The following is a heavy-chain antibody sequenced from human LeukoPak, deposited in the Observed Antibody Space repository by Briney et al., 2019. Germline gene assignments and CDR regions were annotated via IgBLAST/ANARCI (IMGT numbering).Heavy chain of an antibody. CDR1: GFIFGNYA. CDR3: AKGSGDSSGYYYVQYYYYMDV. V-gene: IGHV3-23*01. Sequence: GSLRLSCAASGFIFGNYAMSWVRQAPAKGLEWVSALSGSGGSTQYADSVKGRFTISRDNSKNTLYLQMNSLRAEDTAIYYCAKGSGDSSGYYYVQYYYYMDVWGKGTTVTVSS. J-gene: IGHJ6*03. CDR2: LSGSGGST. D-gene: IGHD3-22*01.